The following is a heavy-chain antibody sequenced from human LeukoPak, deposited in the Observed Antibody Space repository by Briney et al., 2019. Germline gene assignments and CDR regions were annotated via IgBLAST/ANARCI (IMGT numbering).Heavy chain of an antibody. V-gene: IGHV5-10-1*01. Sequence: GESLKISCQASGYSFTNYWISWVRQMPGKGLEWMGRIDPSDSYTNYSPSFQGHVTILVDKSSSTAYLQWSSLKASDTAMYYCAKCSSSVGPDYWGQGTLVTVSS. CDR2: IDPSDSYT. CDR3: AKCSSSVGPDY. J-gene: IGHJ4*02. CDR1: GYSFTNYW. D-gene: IGHD6-6*01.